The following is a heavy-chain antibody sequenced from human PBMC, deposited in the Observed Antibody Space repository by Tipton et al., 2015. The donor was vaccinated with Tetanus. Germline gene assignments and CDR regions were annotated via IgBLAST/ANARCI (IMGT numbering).Heavy chain of an antibody. CDR1: GFSFSSYA. CDR3: AKDDASSWYTGSFDS. Sequence: SLRLSCAASGFSFSSYAMTWVRQAPGRGLEWVSAISGSGEGKFYADSVKGRFTISRDNSKNTVFLQMNSPRADDTAVYFCAKDDASSWYTGSFDSWGQGTQVTVSS. CDR2: ISGSGEGK. J-gene: IGHJ4*02. V-gene: IGHV3-23*01. D-gene: IGHD6-13*01.